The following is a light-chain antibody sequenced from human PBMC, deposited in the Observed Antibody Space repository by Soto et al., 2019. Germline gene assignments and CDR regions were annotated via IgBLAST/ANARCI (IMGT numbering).Light chain of an antibody. J-gene: IGKJ1*01. V-gene: IGKV4-1*01. Sequence: DIVMTQSPDSLAVSLGERATINCKSSQTVLYRSKNKNYLAWYQQKPGQPPKLLIYWASTRESGVPDRFSGSGSGTDFTLTISRVEAEDVGVYYCMQATQSSWTFGQGTKVEI. CDR1: QTVLYRSKNKNY. CDR3: MQATQSSWT. CDR2: WAS.